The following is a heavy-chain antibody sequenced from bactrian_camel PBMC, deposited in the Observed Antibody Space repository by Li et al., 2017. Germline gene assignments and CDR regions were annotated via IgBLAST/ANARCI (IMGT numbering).Heavy chain of an antibody. V-gene: IGHV3S53*01. CDR1: ASIYSTWC. Sequence: VQLVESGGGSVQPGGTLTLSCAAPASIYSTWCLGWFRQTPENYRDLVANVDTTGSTHYGESVRGRFTISRDNAQNTLILQMNNLKPEDTAMYYCAASDRSLIRLDRWEGPNWKYWGQGTQVTVS. CDR3: AASDRSLIRLDRWEGPNWKY. CDR2: VDTTGST. J-gene: IGHJ4*01. D-gene: IGHD1*01.